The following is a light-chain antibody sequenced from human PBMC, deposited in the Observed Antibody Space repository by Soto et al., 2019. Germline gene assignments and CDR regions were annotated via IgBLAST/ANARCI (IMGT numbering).Light chain of an antibody. CDR3: QQYGDWPLT. CDR1: QSVRSTY. J-gene: IGKJ4*01. V-gene: IGKV3-15*01. CDR2: GVS. Sequence: EIVRTQAPVTLSVAPGERGTLSGRASQSVRSTYLAWYQQKPGQAPRLLIFGVSNRAAGIPARFSGSGSGTEFTLTISSLQSEAFAVYYCQQYGDWPLTFGGGTKVDIK.